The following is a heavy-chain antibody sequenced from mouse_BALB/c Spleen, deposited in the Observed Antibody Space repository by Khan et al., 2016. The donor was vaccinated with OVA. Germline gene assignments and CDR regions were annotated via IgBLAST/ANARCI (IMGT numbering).Heavy chain of an antibody. J-gene: IGHJ4*01. V-gene: IGHV3-2*02. D-gene: IGHD1-1*01. CDR2: ISYSGST. Sequence: EVELVESGPGLVKPSQSLSLTCTVTGYSITSGYVWNWIRQFPGNQLEWMGYISYSGSTSYNPSLKSRTSITRDTSKNPFFLQLNSVTTEDTATYYCARKNYYGYAMDYWGQGTSVTVSS. CDR3: ARKNYYGYAMDY. CDR1: GYSITSGYV.